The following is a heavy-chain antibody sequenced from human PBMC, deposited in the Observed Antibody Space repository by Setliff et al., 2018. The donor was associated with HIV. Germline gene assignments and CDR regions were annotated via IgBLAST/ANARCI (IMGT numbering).Heavy chain of an antibody. Sequence: SETLSLTCTVSGGSISSYYWSWIRQPPGKGLEWIGYIYYSGSTNYNPSLKSRVTITRDTSANTAYMELSSLRSEDTAVYYCAREVWEWLSFDYWGQGTLVTVSS. V-gene: IGHV4-59*01. CDR2: IYYSGST. CDR1: GGSISSYY. D-gene: IGHD3-3*01. J-gene: IGHJ4*02. CDR3: AREVWEWLSFDY.